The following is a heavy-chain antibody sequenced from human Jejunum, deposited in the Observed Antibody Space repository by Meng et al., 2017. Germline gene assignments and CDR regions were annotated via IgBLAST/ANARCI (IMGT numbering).Heavy chain of an antibody. D-gene: IGHD4-17*01. V-gene: IGHV3-74*01. CDR3: ARRGTAESTVFDS. J-gene: IGHJ4*02. Sequence: GESLKISCAASGFTLSNYWMHWFRQAPGNGLVWVSRISNDGSSISYADSVKGRFSISGDNAKNTLYLQMNSLTAEDTAVYFCARRGTAESTVFDSWGQGSQVTVSS. CDR1: GFTLSNYW. CDR2: ISNDGSSI.